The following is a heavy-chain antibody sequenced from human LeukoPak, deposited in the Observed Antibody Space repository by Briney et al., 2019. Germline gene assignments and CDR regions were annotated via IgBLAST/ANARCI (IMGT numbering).Heavy chain of an antibody. D-gene: IGHD2-2*02. CDR3: AREAGYCSSTSCYKRKYFDY. Sequence: GASVKVSCTASGGTFSSYAISWVRQAPGQGLEWMGGIIPIFGTANYAQKFQGRVTITADESTSTAYMELSSLRSEDTAVYYCAREAGYCSSTSCYKRKYFDYWGQGTLVTVSS. CDR1: GGTFSSYA. V-gene: IGHV1-69*13. J-gene: IGHJ4*02. CDR2: IIPIFGTA.